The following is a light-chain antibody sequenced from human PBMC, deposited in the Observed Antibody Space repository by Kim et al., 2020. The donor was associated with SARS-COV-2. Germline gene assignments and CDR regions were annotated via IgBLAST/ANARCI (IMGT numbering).Light chain of an antibody. J-gene: IGLJ3*02. CDR2: GNS. Sequence: QSVLTQPPSVSGAPGQRVTISCTGSNSNIGAGYDVHWCQHLPRTVPKLLIYGNSIRPSGVPDRFSGSKSGTSASLAITGLQAEDEADYYCQSYDSSLNGWVFGGGTQLTVL. CDR3: QSYDSSLNGWV. V-gene: IGLV1-40*01. CDR1: NSNIGAGYD.